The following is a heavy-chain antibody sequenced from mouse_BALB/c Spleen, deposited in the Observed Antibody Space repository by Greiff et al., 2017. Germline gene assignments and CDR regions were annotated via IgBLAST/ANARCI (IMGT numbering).Heavy chain of an antibody. CDR3: ARDVPMDY. J-gene: IGHJ4*01. V-gene: IGHV3-6*02. Sequence: EVKLQESGPGLVKPSQSLSLTCSVTGYSITSGYYWNWIRQFPGNKLEWMGYISYDGSNNYNPSLKNRISITLDTSKNQFFLKLNSVTTEDTATYYCARDVPMDYWGQGTSVTVSS. CDR2: ISYDGSN. CDR1: GYSITSGYY.